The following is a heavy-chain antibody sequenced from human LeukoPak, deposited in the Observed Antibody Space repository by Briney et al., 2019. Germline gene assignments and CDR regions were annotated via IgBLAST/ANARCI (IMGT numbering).Heavy chain of an antibody. V-gene: IGHV4-39*01. CDR1: GGSISSSCCY. Sequence: SETLSLTCTVSGGSISSSCCYWVWIRQPPGKGLEWIGSIYYSGSTYYNPSLKGRVTISVDTSKHQFSLKLTSVNAADTALYYCARQGGSPDWFDPWGQGTLVTVSS. J-gene: IGHJ5*02. D-gene: IGHD1-26*01. CDR3: ARQGGSPDWFDP. CDR2: IYYSGST.